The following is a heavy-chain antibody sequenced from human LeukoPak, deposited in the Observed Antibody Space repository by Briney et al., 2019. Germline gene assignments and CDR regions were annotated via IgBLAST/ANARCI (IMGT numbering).Heavy chain of an antibody. CDR1: GGSISSGDYY. Sequence: SQTLSLTCTVSGGSISSGDYYWSWLRQPPGTGLEWIGYIYHSESTYYNPSLKSRVTISVDTSKNQFSLKLSSVTAADTAVYYCASQGATYNSYGLDVWGRGTTVTVSS. CDR2: IYHSEST. D-gene: IGHD1-26*01. J-gene: IGHJ6*02. V-gene: IGHV4-30-4*01. CDR3: ASQGATYNSYGLDV.